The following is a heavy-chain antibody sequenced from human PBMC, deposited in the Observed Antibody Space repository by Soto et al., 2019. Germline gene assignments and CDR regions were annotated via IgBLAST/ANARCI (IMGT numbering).Heavy chain of an antibody. V-gene: IGHV5-10-1*03. D-gene: IGHD3-10*01. J-gene: IGHJ4*02. CDR2: IDPADSYT. CDR1: GYIFTNYW. Sequence: EVQLVQSGAEVKKPGESLRISCKGSGYIFTNYWIGWVRQMPGKGLEWMGSIDPADSYTNYSPSFQGHVTMSTDKSISTAYLQWSSLKAADTAMYFFSRRARGVQRTFDLWVQGTLVTVSS. CDR3: SRRARGVQRTFDL.